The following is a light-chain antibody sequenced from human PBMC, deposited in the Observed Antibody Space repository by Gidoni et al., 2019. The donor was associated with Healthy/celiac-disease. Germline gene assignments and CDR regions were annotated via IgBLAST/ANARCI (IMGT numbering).Light chain of an antibody. Sequence: EIVLTLSPATLSLSPGERATLSCRASQSVSSSYLAWYQQKPGQAPRLLIYGASSRATCIPDRFSGSGSGTDFTLTISRLEPEDFAVYYCQQYGSSLRWTFGQGTKVEIK. J-gene: IGKJ1*01. CDR3: QQYGSSLRWT. CDR1: QSVSSSY. CDR2: GAS. V-gene: IGKV3-20*01.